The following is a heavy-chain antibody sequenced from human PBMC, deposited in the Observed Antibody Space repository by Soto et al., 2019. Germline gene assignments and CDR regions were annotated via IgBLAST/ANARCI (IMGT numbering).Heavy chain of an antibody. CDR1: GDSISSGNYY. V-gene: IGHV4-30-4*01. D-gene: IGHD3-10*01. CDR2: INYSGST. CDR3: ARVTPGSGTYFSYYYVRDV. J-gene: IGHJ6*02. Sequence: QVQLQETGPGLVKPSQTLSLSCTLSGDSISSGNYYWGWIRHSPGKGLEWIAYINYSGSTYWNQSLRGRITMAVDTWKNQFSLKLRSVTAADTAVYYCARVTPGSGTYFSYYYVRDVWGQGTTVTVSS.